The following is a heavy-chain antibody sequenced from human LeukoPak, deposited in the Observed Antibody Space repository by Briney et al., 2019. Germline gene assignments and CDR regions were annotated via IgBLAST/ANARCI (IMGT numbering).Heavy chain of an antibody. Sequence: PGGSLRLSCAASGFTFSSYGMHWVRQAPGKGLEWVAVISNDGSNKYHADSVKGRFTISRDNSKNTLYLQMNSLRVEDTAVYYCAKVLLGTTYYFDYWGQGTLVTVSS. D-gene: IGHD1-26*01. CDR3: AKVLLGTTYYFDY. V-gene: IGHV3-30*18. J-gene: IGHJ4*02. CDR1: GFTFSSYG. CDR2: ISNDGSNK.